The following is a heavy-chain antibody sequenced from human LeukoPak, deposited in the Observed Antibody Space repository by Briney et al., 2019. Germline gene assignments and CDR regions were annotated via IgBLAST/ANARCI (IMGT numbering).Heavy chain of an antibody. J-gene: IGHJ5*02. D-gene: IGHD3-22*01. Sequence: SQTLSLTCAISGDSVSSNSAAWNWIRQSPSRGLEWLGRTYYRSKWYNDYAVSVKSRITINPDTSKNQFSLQLNSVTLEDTAVYYCAREQYSMIVVVISNWFDPWGQGTLVTVSS. CDR3: AREQYSMIVVVISNWFDP. CDR1: GDSVSSNSAA. CDR2: TYYRSKWYN. V-gene: IGHV6-1*01.